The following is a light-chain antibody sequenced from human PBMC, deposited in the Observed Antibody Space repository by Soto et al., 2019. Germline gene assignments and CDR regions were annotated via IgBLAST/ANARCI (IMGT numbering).Light chain of an antibody. Sequence: IVLTQSPGTLSLSPGERANLSCRSSQSFSNNYLAWYQQKPGQPPRLXIYGASNRATGIPDSFSGSGSGTDFTLTISGLQSEDFAVYYCQQYNNWPQTFGQGTKVDIK. CDR3: QQYNNWPQT. CDR2: GAS. J-gene: IGKJ1*01. V-gene: IGKV3-20*01. CDR1: QSFSNNY.